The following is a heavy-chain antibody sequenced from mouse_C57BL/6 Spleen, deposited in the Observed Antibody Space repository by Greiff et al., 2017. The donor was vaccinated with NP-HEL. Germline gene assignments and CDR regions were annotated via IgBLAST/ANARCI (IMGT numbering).Heavy chain of an antibody. CDR2: LNPGSGGT. D-gene: IGHD6-5*01. V-gene: IGHV1-54*01. CDR3: ARWAPYDYDAMDY. Sequence: QVQLQQSGAELVRPGTSVKVSCKASGYAFTNYLIEWVKQRPGQGLEWIGVLNPGSGGTNYNEKFKGKATLTADKSSSTAYMQLSSLTSEDSAVYFCARWAPYDYDAMDYWGQGTSVTVSS. J-gene: IGHJ4*01. CDR1: GYAFTNYL.